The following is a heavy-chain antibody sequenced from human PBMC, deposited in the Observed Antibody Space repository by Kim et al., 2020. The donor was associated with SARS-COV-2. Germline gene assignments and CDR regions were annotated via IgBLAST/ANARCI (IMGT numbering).Heavy chain of an antibody. CDR3: ARGPWGYNRESPVVGMNYYYYGMNV. CDR2: IKQDGSEK. J-gene: IGHJ6*02. Sequence: GGSLRLSCAASGFTFSSYWMTWVRQAPGKGLEWVANIKQDGSEKYYVDSVKGRFTISRDNAKNSLFLQMNSLRAEDTAVYYCARGPWGYNRESPVVGMNYYYYGMNVWGQGTTVTVSS. D-gene: IGHD2-2*02. V-gene: IGHV3-7*01. CDR1: GFTFSSYW.